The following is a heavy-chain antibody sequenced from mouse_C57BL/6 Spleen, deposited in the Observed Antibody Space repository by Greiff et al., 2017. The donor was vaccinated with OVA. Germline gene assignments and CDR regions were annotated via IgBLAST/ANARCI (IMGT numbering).Heavy chain of an antibody. CDR1: GYTFTSYW. J-gene: IGHJ2*01. CDR3: ARSGGNKYFDY. CDR2: IDPSDSYT. V-gene: IGHV1-50*01. D-gene: IGHD3-1*01. Sequence: QVQLQQPGAELVKPGASVKLSCKASGYTFTSYWMQWVKQRPGQGLEWIGKIDPSDSYTNYNQKFKGKATLTVDTSSSTAYMQLSSLTSEDSAVYYCARSGGNKYFDYWGQGTTLTVSS.